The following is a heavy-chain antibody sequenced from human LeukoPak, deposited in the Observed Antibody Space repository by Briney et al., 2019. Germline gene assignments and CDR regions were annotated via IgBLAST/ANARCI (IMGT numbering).Heavy chain of an antibody. CDR1: TFTFSYYW. J-gene: IGHJ4*02. Sequence: PGGSLRLSCTPSTFTFSYYWMGWVRQAPGKGLEWVASIKEDGSLMDYVDSVKGRFTISRDNAKNSLYLHMNNLRAEDTAVYYRARVGHGNHFEYWGQGTLVAVSS. V-gene: IGHV3-7*05. D-gene: IGHD3/OR15-3a*01. CDR3: ARVGHGNHFEY. CDR2: IKEDGSLM.